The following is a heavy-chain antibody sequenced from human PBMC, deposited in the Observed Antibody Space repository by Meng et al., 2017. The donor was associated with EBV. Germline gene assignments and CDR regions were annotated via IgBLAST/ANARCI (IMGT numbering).Heavy chain of an antibody. J-gene: IGHJ4*02. CDR1: GYTFTSYG. V-gene: IGHV1-18*01. CDR2: ISAYNGNT. Sequence: QVRLVKSVAELKKPGASVKVSCKASGYTFTSYGISWVRQAPGQGLEWMGWISAYNGNTNYAQKLQGRVTMTTDTSTSTAYMELRSLRSDDTAVYYCARDGRLYDTPSPFDYWGQGTLVTVSS. CDR3: ARDGRLYDTPSPFDY. D-gene: IGHD3-22*01.